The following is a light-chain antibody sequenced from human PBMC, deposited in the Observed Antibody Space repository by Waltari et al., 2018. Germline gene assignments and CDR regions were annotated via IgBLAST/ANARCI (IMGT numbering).Light chain of an antibody. V-gene: IGLV2-8*01. J-gene: IGLJ1*01. CDR2: EVS. Sequence: QSALTQPPSASGSPGQSVTISCTGTSRAVGGYNYVSWYQPHPGKAPKLMIYEVSKRPSGVPDRFSGSKSGNTASLTVSGLQAEDEADYYCSSYAGSNNYVFGTGTKVTVL. CDR1: SRAVGGYNY. CDR3: SSYAGSNNYV.